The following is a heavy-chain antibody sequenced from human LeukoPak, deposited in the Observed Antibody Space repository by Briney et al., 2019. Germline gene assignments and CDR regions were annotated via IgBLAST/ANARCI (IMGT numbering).Heavy chain of an antibody. J-gene: IGHJ3*02. CDR3: ARVGGSLTNDAFDI. CDR2: ISSSSSYI. Sequence: GGSLRLSCAASGFTFSSYSMNRVRQAPGKGLEWVSSISSSSSYIYYADSVKGRFTISRDNAKNSLYLQMNSLRAEDTAVYYCARVGGSLTNDAFDIWGQGTMVTVSS. D-gene: IGHD1/OR15-1a*01. CDR1: GFTFSSYS. V-gene: IGHV3-21*01.